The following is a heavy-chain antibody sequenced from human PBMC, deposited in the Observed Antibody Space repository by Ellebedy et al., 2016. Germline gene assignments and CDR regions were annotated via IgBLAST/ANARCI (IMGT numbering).Heavy chain of an antibody. CDR1: GFALSSYT. D-gene: IGHD3-16*01. CDR2: ITSSGAYI. V-gene: IGHV3-21*01. CDR3: VRGVGGTSLNWFDP. Sequence: GGSLRLXCAASGFALSSYTMNWVRQAPGKGLEWVSSITSSGAYIHYADLVKGRFTISRDNANNSLYLQMNSLRADDTAVYYCVRGVGGTSLNWFDPWGQGALVTVSS. J-gene: IGHJ5*02.